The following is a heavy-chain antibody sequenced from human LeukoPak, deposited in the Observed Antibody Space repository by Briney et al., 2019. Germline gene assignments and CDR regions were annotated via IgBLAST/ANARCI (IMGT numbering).Heavy chain of an antibody. Sequence: GGSLRLSCTASGFTFSSYGMHWVRQAPGKGLEWVAVIWYDGGHKYYADPVKGRLTISRDNSKNTLYLEMNSLRAEDTAVYYCVGLGTNYYGLRWGQGTLVTVSS. CDR1: GFTFSSYG. J-gene: IGHJ4*02. D-gene: IGHD3-10*01. CDR2: IWYDGGHK. V-gene: IGHV3-33*01. CDR3: VGLGTNYYGLR.